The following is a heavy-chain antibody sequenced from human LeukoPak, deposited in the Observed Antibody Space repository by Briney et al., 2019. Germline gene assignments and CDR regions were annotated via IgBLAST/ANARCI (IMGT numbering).Heavy chain of an antibody. Sequence: GASVKVSCKASGGTFSSYAISWVRQAPGQGLEWMGGIIPIFGTANYAQKFQGRVTITADESTSAAYMELSSLRSEDTAVYYCARISGYGVEGYYYGVDVWGKGTTVTVSS. CDR3: ARISGYGVEGYYYGVDV. CDR1: GGTFSSYA. V-gene: IGHV1-69*13. J-gene: IGHJ6*04. D-gene: IGHD5-12*01. CDR2: IIPIFGTA.